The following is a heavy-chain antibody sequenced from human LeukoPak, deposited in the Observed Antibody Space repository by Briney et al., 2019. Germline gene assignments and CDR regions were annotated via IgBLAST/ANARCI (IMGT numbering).Heavy chain of an antibody. CDR1: GFTYSIYS. D-gene: IGHD2-2*02. CDR3: ARDPTTDCSSTSCYTSEYFQH. V-gene: IGHV3-21*01. CDR2: ITISSRYI. Sequence: GGSLRLSCAASGFTYSIYSTNWVRQAPGRGLEWVSSITISSRYIYYADSVKGRFTISRDNAKNSLYLQMNSLRAEDTAVYYCARDPTTDCSSTSCYTSEYFQHWGQGTLVTVPS. J-gene: IGHJ1*01.